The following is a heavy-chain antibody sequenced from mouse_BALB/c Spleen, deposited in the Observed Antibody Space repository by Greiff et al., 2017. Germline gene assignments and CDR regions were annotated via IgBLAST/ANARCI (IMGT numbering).Heavy chain of an antibody. CDR1: GFTFSSFG. D-gene: IGHD2-3*01. CDR2: ISSGSSTI. Sequence: EVMLVESGGGLVQPGGSRKLSCAASGFTFSSFGMHWVRQAPEKGLEWVAYISSGSSTIYYADTVKGRFTISRDNPKNTLFLQMTSLRSEDTAMYYCARVYDGYSWFAYWRQGTLVTVSA. CDR3: ARVYDGYSWFAY. J-gene: IGHJ3*01. V-gene: IGHV5-17*02.